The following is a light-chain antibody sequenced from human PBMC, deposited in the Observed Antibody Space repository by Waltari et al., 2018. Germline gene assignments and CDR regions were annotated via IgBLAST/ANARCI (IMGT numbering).Light chain of an antibody. CDR1: QSISSY. Sequence: DIQMTQSPSSLSASVGDRVPITCRASQSISSYLNWYQQKPGNAPKRLIYVASSLESGVPSRFSGSGSGTDFTLTISSLQPEDFATYYCQQSYSTPWTFGQGTKVEIK. J-gene: IGKJ1*01. CDR3: QQSYSTPWT. CDR2: VAS. V-gene: IGKV1-39*01.